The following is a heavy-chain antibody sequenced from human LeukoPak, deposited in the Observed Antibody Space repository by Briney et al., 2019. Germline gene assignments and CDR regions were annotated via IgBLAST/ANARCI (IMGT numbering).Heavy chain of an antibody. J-gene: IGHJ4*02. Sequence: GESLKISCKGSGYRFINYWIGWVRQLPGKGLEWRGIVFPGDSDTRYSPSFQGQVTISVDKSISTAYLQWSSLKASDTAMYYCARPNLTSGTYYIDYWGQGTLVTVSS. CDR2: VFPGDSDT. CDR1: GYRFINYW. D-gene: IGHD3-10*01. CDR3: ARPNLTSGTYYIDY. V-gene: IGHV5-51*01.